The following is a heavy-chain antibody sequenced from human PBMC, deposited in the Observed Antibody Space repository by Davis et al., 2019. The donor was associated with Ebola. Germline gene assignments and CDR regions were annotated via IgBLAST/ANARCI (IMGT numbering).Heavy chain of an antibody. CDR2: IRSKRYDGTT. CDR1: GFSVSDNY. CDR3: TRDRIDYGDYVMDV. Sequence: GESLKISCEASGFSVSDNYMNWVRQAPGKGLEWVGFIRSKRYDGTTQYAASLKGRFTISRDDSKSIACLQMNSLKTEDTAVYYCTRDRIDYGDYVMDVWGQGTTVTVSS. V-gene: IGHV3-49*04. D-gene: IGHD4-17*01. J-gene: IGHJ6*02.